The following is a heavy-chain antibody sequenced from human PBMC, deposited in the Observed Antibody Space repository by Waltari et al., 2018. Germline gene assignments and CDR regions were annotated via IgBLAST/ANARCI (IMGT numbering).Heavy chain of an antibody. CDR3: TGGYYESSGFSFSYTYNMDV. V-gene: IGHV1-69*06. CDR2: IIPTFGTT. J-gene: IGHJ6*02. Sequence: QVQVVQSGAEVKKPGSSVRVYCKAYGGTFSSYGTRWERKAPGQGLEWMGGIIPTFGTTNYPQEFQGRVTITADKPTSTAYMELSSLRSADTAVYYCTGGYYESSGFSFSYTYNMDVWGQGTTVTVSS. D-gene: IGHD3-22*01. CDR1: GGTFSSYG.